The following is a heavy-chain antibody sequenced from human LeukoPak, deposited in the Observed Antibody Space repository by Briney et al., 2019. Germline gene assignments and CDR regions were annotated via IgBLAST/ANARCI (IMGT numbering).Heavy chain of an antibody. V-gene: IGHV3-21*01. CDR2: ISSSSSYI. CDR1: GFTFSSYS. J-gene: IGHJ4*02. D-gene: IGHD6-13*01. CDR3: AREGGSSIYFDY. Sequence: GSLRLSCAASGFTFSSYSMKWVRQAPGKGLEWVSSISSSSSYIYYADSVKGRFTISRDNAKNSLYLQMNSLRAEDTAVYYCAREGGSSIYFDYWGQGTLATVSS.